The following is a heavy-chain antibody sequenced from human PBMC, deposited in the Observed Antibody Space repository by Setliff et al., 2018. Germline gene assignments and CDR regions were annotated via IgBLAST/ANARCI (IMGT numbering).Heavy chain of an antibody. CDR2: ITPILGIA. D-gene: IGHD6-13*01. V-gene: IGHV1-69*10. Sequence: SVKVSCKASGGTFSSYAISWVRQAPGQGLEWMGGITPILGIANYAQKFQGRVTITADESTSTAYMELSSLRSEDTAVYYCARAYSSSWYLYYYYGMDVWGQGTTVTVSS. J-gene: IGHJ6*02. CDR1: GGTFSSYA. CDR3: ARAYSSSWYLYYYYGMDV.